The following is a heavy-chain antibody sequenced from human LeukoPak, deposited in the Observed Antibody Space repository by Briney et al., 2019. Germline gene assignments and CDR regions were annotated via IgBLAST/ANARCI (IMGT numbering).Heavy chain of an antibody. CDR1: GYTLTELS. CDR3: ATDGRIYYGSGSNLDY. V-gene: IGHV1-24*01. CDR2: FDPEDGET. D-gene: IGHD3-10*01. Sequence: WASVKVSCKVSGYTLTELSMHWVRQAPGKGLEWMGGFDPEDGETIYAQKFQGRVTMTEDTSTDTAYVELSSLRSEDTAVYYCATDGRIYYGSGSNLDYWGQGTLVTVSS. J-gene: IGHJ4*02.